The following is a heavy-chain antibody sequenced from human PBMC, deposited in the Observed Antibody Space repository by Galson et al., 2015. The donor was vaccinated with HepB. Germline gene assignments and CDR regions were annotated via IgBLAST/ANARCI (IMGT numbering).Heavy chain of an antibody. Sequence: SVKVSCKASGYTFIGYYMHWVRQAPGQGLEWMGRINPNSGGTNYAQKFQGRVTMTRDTSITTAYMELSRLRSDDTAVYYCARAGYSGYLAAFDIWGQGTMVIVSS. V-gene: IGHV1-2*06. CDR1: GYTFIGYY. CDR2: INPNSGGT. D-gene: IGHD5-12*01. CDR3: ARAGYSGYLAAFDI. J-gene: IGHJ3*02.